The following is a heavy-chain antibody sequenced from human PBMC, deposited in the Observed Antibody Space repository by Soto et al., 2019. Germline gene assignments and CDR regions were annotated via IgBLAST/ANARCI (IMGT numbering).Heavy chain of an antibody. CDR2: INHSGST. CDR1: GGSFSGYY. J-gene: IGHJ1*01. CDR3: ARGLYCSGGSCYVYFQH. D-gene: IGHD2-15*01. V-gene: IGHV4-34*01. Sequence: SETLSLTCGVYGGSFSGYYWSLIRQPQWKGLEWIGEINHSGSTNYNPSLKSRVTMSVDTSKNQFSLKLSSVTAADTAVYYCARGLYCSGGSCYVYFQHWGQGTLVTVYS.